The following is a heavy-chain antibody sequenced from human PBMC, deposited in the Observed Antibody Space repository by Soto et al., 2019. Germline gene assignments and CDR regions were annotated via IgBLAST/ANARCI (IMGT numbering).Heavy chain of an antibody. CDR1: GYSLSRGNW. CDR2: IYYSGST. V-gene: IGHV4-28*01. Sequence: ASEDLSLTCAVSGYSLSRGNWLGWIRQPPGKGLEWIGYIYYSGSTYYNPSLKSRVTMSVDTSKNQFSLKLSSVTAVDTAVYYCARSSGSYGMDVWGQGTTVTVSS. J-gene: IGHJ6*02. CDR3: ARSSGSYGMDV. D-gene: IGHD3-10*01.